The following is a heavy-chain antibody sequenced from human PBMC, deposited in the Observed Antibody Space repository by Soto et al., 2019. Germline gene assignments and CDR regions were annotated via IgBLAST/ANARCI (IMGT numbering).Heavy chain of an antibody. CDR1: GGSISRSRSY. CDR3: ARQAAAPGIDLWFDP. D-gene: IGHD6-13*01. Sequence: SSETLSLTCHVSGGSISRSRSYWAWFRQPPGKELEWIANIFYAGNTYYNPSLKSRVTVSVDTSKNQFSLKLDSVTAADTAVYYCARQAAAPGIDLWFDPWGQGTLVTVSS. V-gene: IGHV4-39*01. J-gene: IGHJ5*02. CDR2: IFYAGNT.